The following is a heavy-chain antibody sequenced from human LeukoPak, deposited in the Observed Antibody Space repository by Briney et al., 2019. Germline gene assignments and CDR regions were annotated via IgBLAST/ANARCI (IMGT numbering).Heavy chain of an antibody. CDR3: ARDRNYYDSSGYYFTN. J-gene: IGHJ4*02. D-gene: IGHD3-22*01. CDR1: GGSVSSGSSF. V-gene: IGHV4-61*01. Sequence: SETLSLTCTVSGGSVSSGSSFWSWLRQPPGKGLERIGYIYHSGNTNYNPSLKSRVTISVDTSKSQLSLKLNSVTAADTAVYYCARDRNYYDSSGYYFTNWGQGTLVTVSS. CDR2: IYHSGNT.